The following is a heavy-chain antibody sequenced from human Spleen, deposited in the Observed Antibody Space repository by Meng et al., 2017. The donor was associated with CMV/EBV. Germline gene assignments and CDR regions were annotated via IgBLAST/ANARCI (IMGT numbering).Heavy chain of an antibody. V-gene: IGHV4-39*01. CDR1: GDSISSYY. CDR2: IYYSGST. J-gene: IGHJ6*02. Sequence: SETLSLTCTVSGDSISSYYWGWIRQPPGKGLEWIGSIYYSGSTYYNPSLKSRVTISVDTSKNQFSLKLSSVTAADTAVYYCAITYYYDSSGYNYGMDVWGQGTTVTVSS. CDR3: AITYYYDSSGYNYGMDV. D-gene: IGHD3-22*01.